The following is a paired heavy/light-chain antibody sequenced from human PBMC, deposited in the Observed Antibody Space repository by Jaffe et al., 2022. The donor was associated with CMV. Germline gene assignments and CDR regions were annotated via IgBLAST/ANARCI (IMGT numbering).Heavy chain of an antibody. Sequence: QVQLVESGGGVVQPGRSLRLSCAASGFTFSSYGMHWVRQAPGKGLEWVAVISYDGSNKYYADSVKGRFTISRDNSKNTLYLQMNSLRAEDTAVYYCAKELGVWGGLGATHYYYYGMDVWGQGTTVTVSS. D-gene: IGHD1-26*01. CDR2: ISYDGSNK. V-gene: IGHV3-30*18. CDR3: AKELGVWGGLGATHYYYYGMDV. CDR1: GFTFSSYG. J-gene: IGHJ6*02.
Light chain of an antibody. J-gene: IGLJ2*01. CDR2: DVS. CDR3: SSYTSSSTAVV. V-gene: IGLV2-14*03. CDR1: SSDVGGYNY. Sequence: QSALTQPASVSGSPGQSITISCTGTSSDVGGYNYVSWYQQHPGKAPKLMIYDVSNRPSGVSNRFSGSKSGNTASLTISGLQAEDEADYYCSSYTSSSTAVVFGGGTKLTVL.